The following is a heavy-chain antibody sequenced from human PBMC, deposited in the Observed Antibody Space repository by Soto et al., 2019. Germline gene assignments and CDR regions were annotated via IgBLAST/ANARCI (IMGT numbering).Heavy chain of an antibody. Sequence: QVQLVQSGAEVKKPGASVKVSCKVSGYTLTELSMHWVRQAPGKGLEWMGWFEPEDGETIYAQKFQGRVTMTEDTSTDPAYMELSSRRSEDTAVYYCATVALAVVVVAATCADDCFDPLGQGTLVTVSS. J-gene: IGHJ5*02. V-gene: IGHV1-24*01. D-gene: IGHD2-15*01. CDR1: GYTLTELS. CDR2: FEPEDGET. CDR3: ATVALAVVVVAATCADDCFDP.